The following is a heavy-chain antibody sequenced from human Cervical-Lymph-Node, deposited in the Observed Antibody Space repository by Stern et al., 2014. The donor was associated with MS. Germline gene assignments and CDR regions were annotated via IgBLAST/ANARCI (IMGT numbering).Heavy chain of an antibody. CDR3: ALSSETSDMLYSLGYDL. D-gene: IGHD2-8*01. J-gene: IGHJ5*02. CDR1: GGTFSKYP. V-gene: IGHV1-69*01. Sequence: QVQLVESGAEVTKPGSSVKVSCKASGGTFSKYPSSWVRQAQGQRLEWLGGIVPVFVTPSYAQEFRGRVTITADVSTSTVYMELSSLRSDDTAVYYCALSSETSDMLYSLGYDLWGQGTLVTVSS. CDR2: IVPVFVTP.